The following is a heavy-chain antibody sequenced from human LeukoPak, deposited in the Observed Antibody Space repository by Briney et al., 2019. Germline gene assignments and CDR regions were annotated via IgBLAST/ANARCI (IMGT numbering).Heavy chain of an antibody. J-gene: IGHJ4*02. CDR2: IIPIFGTA. CDR1: VGTFSSYA. D-gene: IGHD4-17*01. V-gene: IGHV1-69*13. Sequence: ASVKVSCKASVGTFSSYASSWVRQAPGQGLEWMGGIIPIFGTANYAQKFQGRVTITADESTSTAYMELSSLRSEDTAVYYCAMDRSTVTTYLKNWGQGTLVTVSS. CDR3: AMDRSTVTTYLKN.